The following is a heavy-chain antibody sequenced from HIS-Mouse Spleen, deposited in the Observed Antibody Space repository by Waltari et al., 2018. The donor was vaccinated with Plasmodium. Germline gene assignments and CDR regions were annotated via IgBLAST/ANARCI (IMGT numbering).Heavy chain of an antibody. V-gene: IGHV3-21*01. J-gene: IGHJ4*02. Sequence: EVQLVESGGGLVKPGGSLRLSCAASGFTFSSYSMNWVRQAPGKGLEWVSSISSSSSYIYYEESVNGRFTISRDNANNSLYLQMNSLRAEDTAVYYCARDRSSGCDYWGQGTLVTVSS. CDR2: ISSSSSYI. CDR3: ARDRSSGCDY. D-gene: IGHD6-19*01. CDR1: GFTFSSYS.